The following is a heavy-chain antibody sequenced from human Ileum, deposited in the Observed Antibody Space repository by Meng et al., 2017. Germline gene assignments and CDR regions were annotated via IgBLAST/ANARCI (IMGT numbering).Heavy chain of an antibody. D-gene: IGHD4-11*01. J-gene: IGHJ4*02. Sequence: EVELVESGGGLVDPGGSLRLSCAASGFTFTNAWMSWVRQAPGKGLELVGRLKSKTDGGTTDYAAPVKGRFTISRDDSENMLYLQMNSLRAEDTAIYYCAPPIAASTVRYLDYWGQGTLVTVSS. CDR3: APPIAASTVRYLDY. V-gene: IGHV3-15*01. CDR2: LKSKTDGGTT. CDR1: GFTFTNAW.